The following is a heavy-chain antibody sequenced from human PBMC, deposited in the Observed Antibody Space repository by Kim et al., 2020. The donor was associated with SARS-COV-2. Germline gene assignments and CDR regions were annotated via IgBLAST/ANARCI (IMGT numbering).Heavy chain of an antibody. CDR2: ISSSSSYI. CDR3: ARDRTPVKYSSSWYMGREFDP. J-gene: IGHJ5*02. CDR1: GFTFSSYS. Sequence: GGSLRLSCAASGFTFSSYSMNWVRQAPGKGLEWVSSISSSSSYIYYADSVKGRFTISRDNAKNSLYLQMNSLRAEDTAVYYCARDRTPVKYSSSWYMGREFDPCGQGTLVTVSS. V-gene: IGHV3-21*04. D-gene: IGHD6-13*01.